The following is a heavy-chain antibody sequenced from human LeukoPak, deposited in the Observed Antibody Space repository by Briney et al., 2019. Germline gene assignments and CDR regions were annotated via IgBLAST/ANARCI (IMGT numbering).Heavy chain of an antibody. V-gene: IGHV1-69*13. J-gene: IGHJ6*03. CDR3: GKVPGPFLPGHSYYYYMDV. CDR2: IVPVFGTA. CDR1: GVSFSRYA. Sequence: SVKVSCKASGVSFSRYALTWVRQAPGQGLEWLGGIVPVFGTANYAQKFQGRVTITADEGTSTAYMELSSLTSEDTAVYYCGKVPGPFLPGHSYYYYMDVWGRGTPVTVSS. D-gene: IGHD2-21*01.